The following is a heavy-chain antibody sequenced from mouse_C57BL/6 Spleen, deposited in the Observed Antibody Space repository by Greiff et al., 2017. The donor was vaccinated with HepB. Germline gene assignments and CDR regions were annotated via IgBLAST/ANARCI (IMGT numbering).Heavy chain of an antibody. V-gene: IGHV1-39*01. Sequence: EVKLQESGPELVKPGASVKISCKASGHSFTDYNMNWVKQSNGKSLEWIGVINPNYGTTSYNQKFKGKATLTVDQSSSTAYMQLNSLTSEDSAVYYCARWNSNRFYAMDYWGQGTSVTVSS. CDR1: GHSFTDYN. CDR3: ARWNSNRFYAMDY. CDR2: INPNYGTT. D-gene: IGHD2-5*01. J-gene: IGHJ4*01.